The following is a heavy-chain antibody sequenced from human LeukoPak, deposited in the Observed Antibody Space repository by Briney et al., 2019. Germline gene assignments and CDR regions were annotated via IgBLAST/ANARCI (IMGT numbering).Heavy chain of an antibody. V-gene: IGHV1-18*01. J-gene: IGHJ6*02. CDR3: ARGYDHSYAYYCYYYDMDV. D-gene: IGHD5-18*01. CDR2: ISAYNGNT. Sequence: ASVKVSCKASGYTFTSYGISWVRQALGQGLEWMGWISAYNGNTNYAQKLQGRVTMTTDTSTSTAYMELRSLKSDDTAVYYCARGYDHSYAYYCYYYDMDVWGQGTTVTVSS. CDR1: GYTFTSYG.